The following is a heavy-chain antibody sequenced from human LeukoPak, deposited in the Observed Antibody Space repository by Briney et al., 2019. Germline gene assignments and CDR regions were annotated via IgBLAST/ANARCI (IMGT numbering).Heavy chain of an antibody. CDR1: GGSMSSSSYY. V-gene: IGHV4-39*01. CDR2: IYYSGDT. D-gene: IGHD6-19*01. Sequence: SETLSLTCTVSGGSMSSSSYYWGWIRQPPGKGLEWIGSIYYSGDTYYNPSLKSRRVTISVDTSKNQFSLRLSSVTAADTAVYYCARHQWHYYYYMGVWGKGSPVTVSS. CDR3: ARHQWHYYYYMGV. J-gene: IGHJ6*03.